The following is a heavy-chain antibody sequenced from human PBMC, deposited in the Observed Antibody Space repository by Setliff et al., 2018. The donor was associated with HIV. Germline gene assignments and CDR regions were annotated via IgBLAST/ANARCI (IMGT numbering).Heavy chain of an antibody. Sequence: LTCAVYGGSFSNFYWTWIRQSPGKGLEWMGEINQSGSINYNPSLKSRVTISIDTSKKQFSLNLSSMTAADTATYYCARGLFRTTMVVVVMSGALDIWGQGTKVTVSS. V-gene: IGHV4-34*01. D-gene: IGHD3-22*01. CDR3: ARGLFRTTMVVVVMSGALDI. CDR2: INQSGSI. J-gene: IGHJ3*02. CDR1: GGSFSNFY.